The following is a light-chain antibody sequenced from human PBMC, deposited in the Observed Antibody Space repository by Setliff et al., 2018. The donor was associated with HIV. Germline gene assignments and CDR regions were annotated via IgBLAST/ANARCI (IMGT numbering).Light chain of an antibody. V-gene: IGLV2-23*01. CDR1: SSDVGKYDL. CDR3: CSYTRGGTYV. Sequence: QSVLTQPASVSGSPGQSITISYIGSSSDVGKYDLVSWYQQYPGKAPRLIIYGDSERPSGVSNRFSGPKSGNTASLTISGLQADDEADYYCCSYTRGGTYVFGTGTKVTVL. J-gene: IGLJ1*01. CDR2: GDS.